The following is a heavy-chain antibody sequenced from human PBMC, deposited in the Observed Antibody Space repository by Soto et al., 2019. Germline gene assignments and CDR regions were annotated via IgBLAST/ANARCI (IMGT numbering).Heavy chain of an antibody. CDR2: ISSSGRTT. Sequence: PGGSLRLSCAASGFTFSEYYMSWIRQGPGKGLEWVSYISSSGRTTYYADSVKGRFTISRDNSKNTLYLHINSLKVDDTAMYYCARAHSTGWRYFDYWGPGTLVTVSS. V-gene: IGHV3-11*04. D-gene: IGHD6-19*01. CDR3: ARAHSTGWRYFDY. CDR1: GFTFSEYY. J-gene: IGHJ4*02.